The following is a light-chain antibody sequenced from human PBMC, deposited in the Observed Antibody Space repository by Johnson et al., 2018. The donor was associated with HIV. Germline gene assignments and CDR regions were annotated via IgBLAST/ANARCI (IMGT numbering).Light chain of an antibody. CDR2: ENN. V-gene: IGLV1-51*02. CDR1: SSNIGNNY. J-gene: IGLJ1*01. Sequence: QSVLTQPPSVSAAPGQKVTISCSGSSSNIGNNYVSWYQQFPGTAPKLLIYENNKRPSGIPDRFSGSKSGTSDTLGIPGLQTGDEADYYCAAWARGLGAHYVFGTGTKVTVL. CDR3: AAWARGLGAHYV.